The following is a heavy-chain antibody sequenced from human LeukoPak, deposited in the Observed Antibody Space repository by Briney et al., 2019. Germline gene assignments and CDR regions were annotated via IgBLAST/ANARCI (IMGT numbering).Heavy chain of an antibody. CDR3: ARADSGGYYSWPDY. Sequence: PSGTLCLSCAPSAFPYSRYSMPSVPHPPGKGLERNSCISSSSTYISYADSVKGRFTISRDNAKNSPFLQMNSLRPEDTAVYYCARADSGGYYSWPDYWGQGTLVTVSS. CDR2: ISSSSTYI. V-gene: IGHV3-21*05. D-gene: IGHD3-22*01. J-gene: IGHJ4*02. CDR1: AFPYSRYS.